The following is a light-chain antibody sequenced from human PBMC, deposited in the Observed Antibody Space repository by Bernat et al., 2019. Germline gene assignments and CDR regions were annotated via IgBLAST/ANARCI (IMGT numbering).Light chain of an antibody. J-gene: IGKJ3*01. Sequence: DIQMTQSPSSLSASVGDRVTITCQASQDISNYLNWDQQKPGKAPKLLIYDASNLETGVPSRFSGSGSGTDFTFTISSLQPEDIATYYCQQYDNLPFPFGPGTKVDI. CDR3: QQYDNLPFP. CDR2: DAS. CDR1: QDISNY. V-gene: IGKV1-33*01.